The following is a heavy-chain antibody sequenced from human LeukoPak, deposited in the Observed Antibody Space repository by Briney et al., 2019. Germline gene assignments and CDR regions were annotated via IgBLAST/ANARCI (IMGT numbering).Heavy chain of an antibody. D-gene: IGHD2-15*01. J-gene: IGHJ5*02. V-gene: IGHV3-30*02. CDR2: IRYDGSNK. CDR3: AKDLGPYCSGGSCFPVWFDP. CDR1: GLTFSSYG. Sequence: GGSLRLSCAASGLTFSSYGMHWVRQAPGKGLEWVAFIRYDGSNKYYADSVKGRFTISRDNSKNTLYLQMNSLRAEDTAVYYCAKDLGPYCSGGSCFPVWFDPWGQGTLVTVSS.